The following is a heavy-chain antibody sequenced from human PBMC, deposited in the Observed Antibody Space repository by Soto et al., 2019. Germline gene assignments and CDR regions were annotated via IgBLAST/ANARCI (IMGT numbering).Heavy chain of an antibody. D-gene: IGHD4-17*01. CDR1: GFTADDYA. CDR2: ISSNSDTI. V-gene: IGHV3-9*02. J-gene: IGHJ4*02. CDR3: AKDMKWGGMTTIPYFDS. Sequence: EVQLVESGGGLVQPGRSLRLSCVASGFTADDYAMHWVRQAPGKGLEWVSGISSNSDTIDYADSVKGRFTISRDNAKNSLFLQMNSLRPEDTALYYCAKDMKWGGMTTIPYFDSWGQGTLVTVS.